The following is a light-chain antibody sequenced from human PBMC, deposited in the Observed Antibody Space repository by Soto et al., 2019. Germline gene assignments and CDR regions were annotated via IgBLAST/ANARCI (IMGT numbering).Light chain of an antibody. Sequence: DIQMTQSPSSLSASVGDRVTITCRASQGISNSLAWYQQKPGKVPKLLIYTASTLQSGLPSRFSGRGFGTDFTLTITSLQPEDVATYYCQEYNSAPLPFGGGTKVEIK. CDR2: TAS. V-gene: IGKV1-27*01. CDR3: QEYNSAPLP. CDR1: QGISNS. J-gene: IGKJ4*01.